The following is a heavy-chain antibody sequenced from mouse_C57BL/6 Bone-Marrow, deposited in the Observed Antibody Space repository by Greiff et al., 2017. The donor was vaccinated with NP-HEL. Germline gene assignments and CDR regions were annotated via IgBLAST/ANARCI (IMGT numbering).Heavy chain of an antibody. D-gene: IGHD1-1*01. CDR3: ARDQGYYYGSSYWYFDV. Sequence: EVKLMDSEGGLVQPGSSMKLSCTASGFTFSDYYMAWVRQVPEKGLEWVANINYDGSSTYYLDSLKSRFIISRDNAKNILYLQMSSLKSEDTATYYCARDQGYYYGSSYWYFDVWGTGTTVTVSS. J-gene: IGHJ1*03. CDR1: GFTFSDYY. CDR2: INYDGSST. V-gene: IGHV5-16*01.